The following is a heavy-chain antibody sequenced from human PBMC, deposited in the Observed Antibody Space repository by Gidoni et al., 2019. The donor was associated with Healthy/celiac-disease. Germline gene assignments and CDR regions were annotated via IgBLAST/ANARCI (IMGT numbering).Heavy chain of an antibody. V-gene: IGHV4-59*01. CDR1: GGSISSYY. D-gene: IGHD3-22*01. CDR2: IYYSGST. CDR3: ARAHYYDSSGYYRRYYYYYMDV. J-gene: IGHJ6*03. Sequence: QVQLQESGPGLVKPSATLSLTCTVSGGSISSYYWSWIRQPPGKGLEWIGYIYYSGSTNYNPSLKSRVTISVDTSKNQCSLNLSSVTAADTAVDYCARAHYYDSSGYYRRYYYYYMDVWGKGTTVTVSS.